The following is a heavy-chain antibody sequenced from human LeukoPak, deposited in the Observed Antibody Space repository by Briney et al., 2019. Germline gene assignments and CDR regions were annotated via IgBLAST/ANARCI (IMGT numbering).Heavy chain of an antibody. Sequence: SETLSLTCTVSGGSITSYYWSWIRQPPGKGLEWIGNIYDRGSTKYNPSLKSRVTISVDTSKNQFSLRLSSVTAADTAVYYCARGRTFDNWGQGTLVTVSS. V-gene: IGHV4-59*01. J-gene: IGHJ4*02. CDR1: GGSITSYY. CDR3: ARGRTFDN. CDR2: IYDRGST.